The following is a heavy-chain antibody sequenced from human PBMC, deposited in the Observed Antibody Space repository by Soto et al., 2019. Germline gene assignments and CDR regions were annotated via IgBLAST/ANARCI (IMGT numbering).Heavy chain of an antibody. Sequence: GGSLRLSCAASGFTFSSYSMNWVRQAPGKGLEWVSSISSSSSYIYYADSVKGRFTISRDNAKNSLYLQMNSLRAEDTAVYYCARWRIGGWSGRSGHFAYWGHGPLVTVSS. CDR2: ISSSSSYI. CDR1: GFTFSSYS. D-gene: IGHD3-3*01. J-gene: IGHJ4*01. CDR3: ARWRIGGWSGRSGHFAY. V-gene: IGHV3-21*01.